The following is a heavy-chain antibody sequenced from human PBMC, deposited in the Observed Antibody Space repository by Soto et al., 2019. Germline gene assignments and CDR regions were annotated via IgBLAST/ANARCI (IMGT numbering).Heavy chain of an antibody. V-gene: IGHV1-18*01. CDR1: GYTFTSYG. J-gene: IGHJ4*02. D-gene: IGHD2-15*01. CDR3: ARVPVGYCRGGSCRGPLGY. CDR2: ISAYNGNT. Sequence: QVQLVQSGAEVKKPGASVKVSCKASGYTFTSYGISWVRQAPGQGLEWMGWISAYNGNTNYAQKLQGRVNMTTDTTTSTANMERRRRRSDDAAVYYCARVPVGYCRGGSCRGPLGYRGQGTLVTVSS.